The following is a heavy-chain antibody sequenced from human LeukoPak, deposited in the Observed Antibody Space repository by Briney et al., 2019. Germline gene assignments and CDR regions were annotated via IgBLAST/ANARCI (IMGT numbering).Heavy chain of an antibody. CDR1: GGSFSGYY. D-gene: IGHD6-6*01. CDR3: ARDFSSSSSVYYYYYMDV. CDR2: INHSGST. Sequence: SETLSLTCAVYGGSFSGYYWSWIRQPPGKGLERIGEINHSGSTNYNPSLKSRLTISVDSSKNHFSLKLSSVTAADTAVYYCARDFSSSSSVYYYYYMDVWGKGTTVTVSS. V-gene: IGHV4-34*01. J-gene: IGHJ6*03.